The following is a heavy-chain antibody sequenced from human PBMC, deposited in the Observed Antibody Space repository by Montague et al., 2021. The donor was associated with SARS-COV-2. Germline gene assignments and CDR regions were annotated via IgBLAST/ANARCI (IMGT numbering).Heavy chain of an antibody. CDR3: ARDQVLWFGEHVV. V-gene: IGHV3-48*02. Sequence: SLRLSCAASGFTFSSYSMNWVRQTPGKGLEWVSYISSSSSTIYYADSVKGRFTISRDNAKSSLYLQMNSLRDEDTAVYYCARDQVLWFGEHVVWGQGTLVTASS. CDR2: ISSSSSTI. D-gene: IGHD3-10*01. CDR1: GFTFSSYS. J-gene: IGHJ4*02.